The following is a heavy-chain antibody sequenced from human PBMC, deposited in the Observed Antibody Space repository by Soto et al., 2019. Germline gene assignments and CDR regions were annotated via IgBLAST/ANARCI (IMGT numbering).Heavy chain of an antibody. V-gene: IGHV4-39*01. CDR2: IYYSGST. J-gene: IGHJ6*02. CDR3: ERLGGYCSGTSCNGYYAMDV. D-gene: IGHD2-2*01. CDR1: GGNIIDRGYC. Sequence: TKRLRWSVSGGNIIDRGYCWVIIRQTPGKGLEWIGSIYYSGSTHYNPSLESRVTISVDTSKNQFSLKVSSVTAADTAMYYCERLGGYCSGTSCNGYYAMDVRGQGTTVTVYS.